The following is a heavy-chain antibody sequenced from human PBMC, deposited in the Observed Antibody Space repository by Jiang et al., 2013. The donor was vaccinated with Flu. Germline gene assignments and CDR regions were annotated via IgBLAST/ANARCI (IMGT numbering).Heavy chain of an antibody. CDR2: IHDSGST. D-gene: IGHD6-19*01. Sequence: GGSVSSGSYYWSWIRQPPGKGLEWIGYIHDSGSTNYNPSLKSRVAISLDKPKNQFSLDLRSVTAADTALYYCARAFDSSGWYRYWYFDLWGRGTLVTVSS. J-gene: IGHJ2*01. CDR1: GGSVSSGSYY. V-gene: IGHV4-61*01. CDR3: ARAFDSSGWYRYWYFDL.